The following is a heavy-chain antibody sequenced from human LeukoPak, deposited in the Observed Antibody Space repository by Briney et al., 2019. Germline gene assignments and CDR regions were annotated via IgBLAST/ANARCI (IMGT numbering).Heavy chain of an antibody. CDR3: ARVSGYCSSTSCYGDAFDI. D-gene: IGHD2-2*01. CDR2: IYYSGST. CDR1: GGSISSSSYY. Sequence: SETLSLTCTVSGGSISSSSYYWGWIRQPPGKGLEWIGSIYYSGSTYYNPSLKSRVTISVDTSKNQFSLKLSSVTAADTAVYYCARVSGYCSSTSCYGDAFDIWGQGTMVTVSS. V-gene: IGHV4-39*01. J-gene: IGHJ3*02.